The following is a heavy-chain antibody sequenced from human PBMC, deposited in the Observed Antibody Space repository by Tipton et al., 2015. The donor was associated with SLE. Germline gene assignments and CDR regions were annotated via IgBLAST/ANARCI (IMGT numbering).Heavy chain of an antibody. CDR2: IYSGGGT. CDR3: AKGLQQWHTYYFDY. V-gene: IGHV3-23*03. J-gene: IGHJ4*02. D-gene: IGHD6-19*01. Sequence: SLRLSCAASGFTFNDYAMSWVRQAPGKGLEWVSVIYSGGGTSYADSVMGRFTISRDNSKNTLYLQMNSLRGEDTAVYFCAKGLQQWHTYYFDYWGQGTLVTVSS. CDR1: GFTFNDYA.